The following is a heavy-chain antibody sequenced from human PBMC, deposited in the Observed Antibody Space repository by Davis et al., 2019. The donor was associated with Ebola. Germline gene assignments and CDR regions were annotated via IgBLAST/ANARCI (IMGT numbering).Heavy chain of an antibody. J-gene: IGHJ4*02. Sequence: GESLKISCAASGFTFSSYAMSWVRQAPGKGLEWVSAISGSGGSTYYADSVKGRFTISRDNSKNTLYLQMNSLRAEDTAVYYCAKDPTVTTGDYWGQGTLVTVSS. V-gene: IGHV3-23*01. CDR3: AKDPTVTTGDY. CDR1: GFTFSSYA. D-gene: IGHD4-17*01. CDR2: ISGSGGST.